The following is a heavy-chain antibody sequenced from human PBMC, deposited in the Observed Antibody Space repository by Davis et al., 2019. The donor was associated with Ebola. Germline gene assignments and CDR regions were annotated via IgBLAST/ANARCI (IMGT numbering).Heavy chain of an antibody. J-gene: IGHJ3*02. V-gene: IGHV4-59*01. D-gene: IGHD3-22*01. CDR2: IYYSGST. CDR1: GGSISSYY. Sequence: PSETLSLTCTVSGGSISSYYWSWIRQPPGKGLEWIGYIYYSGSTNYNPSLKSRVTISVDTSKNQFSLKLSSVTAADTAVYYCARVGYYYDSGGFHYGAFDIWGQGTMVTVSS. CDR3: ARVGYYYDSGGFHYGAFDI.